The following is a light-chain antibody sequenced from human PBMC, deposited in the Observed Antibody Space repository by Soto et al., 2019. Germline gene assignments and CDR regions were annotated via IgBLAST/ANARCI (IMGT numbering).Light chain of an antibody. CDR2: AVS. V-gene: IGLV2-14*01. J-gene: IGLJ1*01. CDR1: SSDVGAHNL. CDR3: CSLTTRDSHI. Sequence: QSVLTQPASVSGSPGQSITISCSGTSSDVGAHNLVSWYQQHPGRPPKLMIYAVSNRPSGVSNRFSGSKSGNMASLTISGLQAEDEADYYCCSLTTRDSHIFGSGTKLTVL.